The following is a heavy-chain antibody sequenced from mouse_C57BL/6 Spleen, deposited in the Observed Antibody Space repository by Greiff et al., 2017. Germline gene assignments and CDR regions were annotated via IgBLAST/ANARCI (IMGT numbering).Heavy chain of an antibody. CDR3: ERLGQGNWYFDV. V-gene: IGHV5-15*01. Sequence: EVMLVESGGGLVQPGGSLKLSCAASGFTFSDYGMAWVRQAPRKGPEWVAFISNLAYSIYYADTVTGRFTISRENAKNTLYLGMSSLRSEDTDMYYCERLGQGNWYFDVWGTGTTVTVSS. J-gene: IGHJ1*03. CDR2: ISNLAYSI. CDR1: GFTFSDYG. D-gene: IGHD3-3*01.